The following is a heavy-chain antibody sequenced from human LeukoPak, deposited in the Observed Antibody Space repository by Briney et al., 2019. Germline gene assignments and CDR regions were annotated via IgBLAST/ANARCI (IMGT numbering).Heavy chain of an antibody. CDR1: GFIFSEYY. D-gene: IGHD6-13*01. CDR3: AKDIVAAGLFFDY. CDR2: ISNSGDTT. J-gene: IGHJ4*02. Sequence: GGSLRLSCAASGFIFSEYYMGWIRQAPGKGLEWVSYISNSGDTTYYADSVKGRFTISRDDAKNSLFLQMNSLRAEDTAVYYCAKDIVAAGLFFDYWGQGILVTVSS. V-gene: IGHV3-11*01.